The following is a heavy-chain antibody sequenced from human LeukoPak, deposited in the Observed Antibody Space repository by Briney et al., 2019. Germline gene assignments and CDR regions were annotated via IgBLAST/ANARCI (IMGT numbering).Heavy chain of an antibody. Sequence: GEALKISCKGSGYSFTSYWIGWVRQMPGKGLEWMGIIYPGDSDTRYSPSFQGQVTISADKSISTAYLQWSSLKASDTAMYYCARLLSIYSGSYYGYFDYWGQGTLVTVSS. CDR2: IYPGDSDT. V-gene: IGHV5-51*01. CDR3: ARLLSIYSGSYYGYFDY. D-gene: IGHD1-26*01. CDR1: GYSFTSYW. J-gene: IGHJ4*02.